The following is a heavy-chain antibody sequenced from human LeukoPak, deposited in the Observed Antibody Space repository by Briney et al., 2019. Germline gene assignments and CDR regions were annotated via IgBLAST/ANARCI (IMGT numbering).Heavy chain of an antibody. V-gene: IGHV4-4*07. CDR2: IYTSGST. CDR3: TFNLGSGSYAFDI. J-gene: IGHJ3*02. CDR1: GGSISSYY. D-gene: IGHD3-10*01. Sequence: RASETLSLTCTVSGGSISSYYWNWIRQPAGKGLEWIGRIYTSGSTNYNPSLKSRVTMSVDTSKNQFSLKLSSVTAADTAVYYCTFNLGSGSYAFDIWGQGTMVTVSS.